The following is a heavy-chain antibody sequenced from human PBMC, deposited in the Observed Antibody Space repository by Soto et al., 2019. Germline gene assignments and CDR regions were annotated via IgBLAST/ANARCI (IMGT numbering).Heavy chain of an antibody. CDR3: AREDAARIERWFDA. J-gene: IGHJ5*02. CDR2: IYSSGST. CDR1: GGSIISASYS. Sequence: QVQLQESGPRLVKPSQTLSLSCAVSGGSIISASYSWNWIRQSPGRGLEWIGHIYSSGSTYYNPSIKSRVSISVDTSNNQFSRKLTSVTAADTAVYFCAREDAARIERWFDAWGQGILVTVSS. V-gene: IGHV4-31*11. D-gene: IGHD6-6*01.